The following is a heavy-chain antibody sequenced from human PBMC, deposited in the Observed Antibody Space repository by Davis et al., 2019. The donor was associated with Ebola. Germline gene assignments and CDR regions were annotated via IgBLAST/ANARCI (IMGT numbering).Heavy chain of an antibody. D-gene: IGHD3-3*01. V-gene: IGHV3-7*01. CDR3: ARDQGYYDFWSGWNGMDV. Sequence: GESLKISCAASGFTFSSYWMSWVRQAPGKGLEWVANIKQDGSEKYYVDSVKGRFTISRDNAKNSLYLQMNSLRAEDTAVYYCARDQGYYDFWSGWNGMDVWGKGTTVTVSS. CDR2: IKQDGSEK. CDR1: GFTFSSYW. J-gene: IGHJ6*04.